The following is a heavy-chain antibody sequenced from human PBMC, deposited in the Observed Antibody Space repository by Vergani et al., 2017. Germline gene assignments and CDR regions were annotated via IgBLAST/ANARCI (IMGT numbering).Heavy chain of an antibody. CDR1: GFPFNQYG. D-gene: IGHD1-14*01. CDR2: TWYDGNNQ. V-gene: IGHV3-33*01. J-gene: IGHJ5*01. CDR3: AGDLRLLYNRFDP. Sequence: QVQLVVSGGGVVQLGRSLRHPRAASGFPFNQYGLHWVRQAPGKGLEWVAVTWYDGNNQQYADSVKGGFTISRNNSKSTLYLQMNSLRDEETGVYYCAGDLRLLYNRFDPWGQGTLVTVSS.